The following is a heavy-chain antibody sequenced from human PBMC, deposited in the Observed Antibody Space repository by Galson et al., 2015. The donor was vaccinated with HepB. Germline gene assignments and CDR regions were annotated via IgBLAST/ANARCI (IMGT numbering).Heavy chain of an antibody. CDR3: ARGRTSSGYYYVQDY. V-gene: IGHV3-74*01. Sequence: SLRLSCAASGFTFSSYWMHWVRQAPGKGLVWVSRINSDGSSTSYADSVKGRFTISRDNAKNTLYLQMNSLRAEDTAVYYCARGRTSSGYYYVQDYWGQGTLVTVSS. D-gene: IGHD3-22*01. J-gene: IGHJ4*02. CDR2: INSDGSST. CDR1: GFTFSSYW.